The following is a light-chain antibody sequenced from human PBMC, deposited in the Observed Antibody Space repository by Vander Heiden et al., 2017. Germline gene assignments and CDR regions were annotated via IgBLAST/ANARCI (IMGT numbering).Light chain of an antibody. CDR2: GKN. J-gene: IGLJ3*02. V-gene: IGLV3-19*01. CDR3: NSRDSSVNVVV. CDR1: SLKRYD. Sequence: SSELTQDPAVSVALGQTARITCQGDSLKRYDATWYPQQTGQAHVLVIYGKNNRPSGIPDRFSGSSSGNTAALTITGAQAEDEADYYCNSRDSSVNVVVFGGGTKRTVL.